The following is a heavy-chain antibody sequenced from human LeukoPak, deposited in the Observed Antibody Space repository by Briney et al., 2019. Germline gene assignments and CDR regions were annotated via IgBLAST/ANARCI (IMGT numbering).Heavy chain of an antibody. CDR2: IYTSGST. CDR3: ASEYSSSWYVNY. Sequence: PSETLSLTCTVSGGSISSYYWSWIRQPAGKGLEWIGRIYTSGSTNYNPSLKSRVTMSVDTSKNQFSLKLSSVTAADTAVYYFASEYSSSWYVNYWGQGTLVTVSS. D-gene: IGHD6-13*01. J-gene: IGHJ4*02. V-gene: IGHV4-4*07. CDR1: GGSISSYY.